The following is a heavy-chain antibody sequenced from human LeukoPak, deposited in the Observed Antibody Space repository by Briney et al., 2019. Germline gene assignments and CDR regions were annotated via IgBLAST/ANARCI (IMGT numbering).Heavy chain of an antibody. CDR2: MNPNSGNT. D-gene: IGHD3-10*01. CDR3: ARDRHYYGSGSYPLFDY. J-gene: IGHJ4*02. V-gene: IGHV1-8*01. Sequence: ASVKVSCKASGYTFTSYDINWVRQATGQGLEWMGWMNPNSGNTGYAQKFQGRVTMTRNTSISTAYMELSRLRSDDTAVYYCARDRHYYGSGSYPLFDYWGQGTLVTVSS. CDR1: GYTFTSYD.